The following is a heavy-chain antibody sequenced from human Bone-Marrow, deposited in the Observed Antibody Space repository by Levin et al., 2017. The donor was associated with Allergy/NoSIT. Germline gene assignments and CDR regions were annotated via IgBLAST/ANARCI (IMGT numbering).Heavy chain of an antibody. D-gene: IGHD6-13*01. Sequence: GESLKISCAASGFTFSSYAMHWVRQAPGKGLEWVAVISYDGSNKYYADSVKGRFTISRDNSKNTLYLQMNSLRAEDTAVYYCARGMGSSWYFDYWGQGTLVTVSS. J-gene: IGHJ4*02. V-gene: IGHV3-30-3*01. CDR3: ARGMGSSWYFDY. CDR1: GFTFSSYA. CDR2: ISYDGSNK.